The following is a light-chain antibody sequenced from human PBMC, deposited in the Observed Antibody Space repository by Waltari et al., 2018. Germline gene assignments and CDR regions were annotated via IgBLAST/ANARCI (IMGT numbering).Light chain of an antibody. J-gene: IGLJ3*02. Sequence: QSVLSQPPSVSGAPGQRVTIPCAGSSCNIGAGSGVHRYQHLPGTAPKLLIYANNNRPSGVPARFSGSKSGTSASLAITGLQAEDEADYYCLSYDNRLTGWVFGGGTKVTVL. CDR1: SCNIGAGSG. V-gene: IGLV1-40*01. CDR2: ANN. CDR3: LSYDNRLTGWV.